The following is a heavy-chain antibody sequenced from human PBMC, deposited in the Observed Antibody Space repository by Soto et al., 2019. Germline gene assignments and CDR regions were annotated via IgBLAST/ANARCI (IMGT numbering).Heavy chain of an antibody. CDR3: AVKLTNSWNSWFDP. CDR1: GGSISSYY. V-gene: IGHV4-59*12. J-gene: IGHJ5*02. Sequence: SETLSLTCTVSGGSISSYYWSWIRQPPGKGLEWIGFIYNTGSSDYNPSLRSRVTISVDTSKNQFSLNLKSVTAADTAVYYCAVKLTNSWNSWFDPWGQGTLVTVSS. D-gene: IGHD1-1*01. CDR2: IYNTGSS.